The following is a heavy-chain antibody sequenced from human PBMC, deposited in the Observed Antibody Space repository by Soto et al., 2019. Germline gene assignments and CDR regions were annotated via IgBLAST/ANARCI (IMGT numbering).Heavy chain of an antibody. J-gene: IGHJ4*02. D-gene: IGHD3-9*01. CDR2: IWADGSRQ. CDR1: GFAFSTYG. V-gene: IGHV3-33*08. Sequence: QVQLVESGGGVIQPGKSLRLSCSASGFAFSTYGMHWVRQAPGKGLEWVAVIWADGSRQFYGDSVKGRFTISRDNSKNTLYLQMNSLRVDATAVYYLVGGTGYWGLSDYWGQGTLVTVSS. CDR3: VGGTGYWGLSDY.